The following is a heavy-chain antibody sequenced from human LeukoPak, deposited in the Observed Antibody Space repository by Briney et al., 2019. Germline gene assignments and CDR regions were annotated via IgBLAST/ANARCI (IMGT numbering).Heavy chain of an antibody. CDR3: AREVVPMIEVGYFDS. Sequence: SQTLSLTCNVSGGSISSGGYYWNWIRQHPGKGLEWIGHIYYSEYTYYNPSLRSRVSISVDTSKNQFSLKLNSVSVADTAVYYCAREVVPMIEVGYFDSWGQGTLVTVSS. CDR1: GGSISSGGYY. J-gene: IGHJ4*02. V-gene: IGHV4-31*03. CDR2: IYYSEYT. D-gene: IGHD3-22*01.